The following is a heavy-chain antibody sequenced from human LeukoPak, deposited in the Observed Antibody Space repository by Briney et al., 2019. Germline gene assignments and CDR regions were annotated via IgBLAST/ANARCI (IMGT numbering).Heavy chain of an antibody. CDR1: EFTVSSNY. CDR3: ARDYTFDY. CDR2: IYSGGST. J-gene: IGHJ4*02. V-gene: IGHV3-53*01. Sequence: GGSLRLSCAASEFTVSSNYMSWVRQAPGKGLEWVSVIYSGGSTYYADSVKGRFTISRDNSKNTLYLQMNSLRAEDTAVYYCARDYTFDYWGQGTLVTVSS.